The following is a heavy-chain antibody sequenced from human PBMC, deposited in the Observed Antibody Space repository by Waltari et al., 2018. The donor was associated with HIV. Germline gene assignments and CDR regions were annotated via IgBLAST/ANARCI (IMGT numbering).Heavy chain of an antibody. CDR2: ISGNAKAS. Sequence: QVKLVESGGDWVRPGGSLRLSCAASGFTFSDHFMTWMRQAPGKGPEWVAYISGNAKASYYADSVRGRFVISRDNANNSVSLQMNSLRAEDTAIYYCARGVSSDRWGQGTLVAVSS. D-gene: IGHD2-2*01. J-gene: IGHJ5*02. CDR1: GFTFSDHF. CDR3: ARGVSSDR. V-gene: IGHV3-11*01.